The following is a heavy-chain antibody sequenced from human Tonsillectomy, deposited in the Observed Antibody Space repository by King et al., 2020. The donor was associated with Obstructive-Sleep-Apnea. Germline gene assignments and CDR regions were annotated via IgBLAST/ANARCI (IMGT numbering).Heavy chain of an antibody. CDR2: ISVYNGNT. CDR3: ARSYTYYYDSSAAWYFDL. J-gene: IGHJ2*01. D-gene: IGHD3-22*01. Sequence: QLVQSGAEVKKPGASVKVSCKASGYTFSTYSINWVRQAPGQGLEWMGWISVYNGNTNYAQRLQGRVTMTTDTSTSTAYMELRSLRSDDTAVYYCARSYTYYYDSSAAWYFDLWGRGTLVTVSS. CDR1: GYTFSTYS. V-gene: IGHV1-18*04.